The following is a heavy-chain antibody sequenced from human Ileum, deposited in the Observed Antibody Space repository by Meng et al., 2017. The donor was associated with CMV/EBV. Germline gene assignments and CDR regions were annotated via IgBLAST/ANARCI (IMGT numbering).Heavy chain of an antibody. D-gene: IGHD6-6*01. V-gene: IGHV4-39*07. Sequence: SETLSLTCTVSGGAISTSNYYWAWIRQPPEKGLEWIGSVSRSGITYYSPSLKSRVTMSIDTSKNQFSLRLSSVTDADTAVYYCVRETGGSSSSCWGQGTQVTVSS. CDR1: GGAISTSNYY. CDR3: VRETGGSSSSC. J-gene: IGHJ4*02. CDR2: VSRSGIT.